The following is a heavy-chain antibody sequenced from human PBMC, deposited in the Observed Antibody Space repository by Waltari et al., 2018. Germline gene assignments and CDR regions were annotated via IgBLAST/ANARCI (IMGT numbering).Heavy chain of an antibody. Sequence: QVQLQQWGAGLLKPSETLSLTCAVYGGSFRGYYWSWIRQPPGKGLEWIGEINHSGSTNYNPSLKSRVTISVDTSKNQFSLKLSSVTAADTAVYYCARGRTYYYGSGSYSGGFDYWGQGTLVTVSS. D-gene: IGHD3-10*01. CDR1: GGSFRGYY. V-gene: IGHV4-34*01. CDR3: ARGRTYYYGSGSYSGGFDY. J-gene: IGHJ4*02. CDR2: INHSGST.